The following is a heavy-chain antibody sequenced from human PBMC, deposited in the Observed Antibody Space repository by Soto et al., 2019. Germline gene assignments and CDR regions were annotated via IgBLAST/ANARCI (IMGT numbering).Heavy chain of an antibody. CDR3: ARRALTTVTTVGLDS. J-gene: IGHJ4*02. CDR2: IYPKSGGT. Sequence: GASVEVSCKXSGYTFTGHYIHWVRQVPGQGLEWMGWIYPKSGGTKYAQKFQGRVTMTRDTSISTVYMDLSRLRFDDTAVYYCARRALTTVTTVGLDSWGQGAPVTVSS. D-gene: IGHD4-17*01. CDR1: GYTFTGHY. V-gene: IGHV1-2*02.